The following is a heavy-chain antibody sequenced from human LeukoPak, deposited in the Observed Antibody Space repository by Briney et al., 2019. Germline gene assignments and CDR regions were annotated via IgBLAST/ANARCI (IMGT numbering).Heavy chain of an antibody. CDR1: GGSISSSTYY. CDR3: ARGYGSSWYYFDY. J-gene: IGHJ4*02. Sequence: PSETLSLTCTVSGGSISSSTYYWSWIRQPPGKGLEWIGYIYYSGSTNHNPSLKSRVTISVDTSKNQFSLRLSSVTAADTAVYYCARGYGSSWYYFDYWGQGTLVTVSS. CDR2: IYYSGST. D-gene: IGHD6-13*01. V-gene: IGHV4-61*01.